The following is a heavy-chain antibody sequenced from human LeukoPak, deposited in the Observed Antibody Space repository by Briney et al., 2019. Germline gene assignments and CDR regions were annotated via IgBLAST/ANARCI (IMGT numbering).Heavy chain of an antibody. CDR2: MNPNSGNT. CDR3: AGTFAYSSSWYAFDI. CDR1: GYTFTGYY. V-gene: IGHV1-8*02. Sequence: ASVKVSCKASGYTFTGYYMHWVRQATGQGLEWMGWMNPNSGNTGYAQKFQGRVTMTRNTSISTAYTELSSLRSEDTAVYYCAGTFAYSSSWYAFDIWGQGTMVTVSS. D-gene: IGHD6-13*01. J-gene: IGHJ3*02.